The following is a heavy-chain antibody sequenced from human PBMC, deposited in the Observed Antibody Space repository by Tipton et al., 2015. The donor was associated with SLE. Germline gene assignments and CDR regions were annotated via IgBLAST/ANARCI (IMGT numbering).Heavy chain of an antibody. Sequence: TLSLTCTASGASISSHYWNWFRQTPGEGLGWIGYIFYGRDTNYNPSPKSSVTISIEASKNQLSLTLKYVTAADTAVYYCARGSVVADDYWGQGTLVTVSS. J-gene: IGHJ4*02. CDR3: ARGSVVADDY. D-gene: IGHD2-15*01. CDR2: IFYGRDT. V-gene: IGHV4-59*11. CDR1: GASISSHY.